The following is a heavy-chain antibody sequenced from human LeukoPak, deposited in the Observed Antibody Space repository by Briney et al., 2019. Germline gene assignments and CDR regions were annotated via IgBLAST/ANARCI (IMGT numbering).Heavy chain of an antibody. V-gene: IGHV3-11*06. J-gene: IGHJ4*01. Sequence: GGSLRLSCAASGVTFSDYYMSWIRQAPGKGLEWVSYISSSSSHTNYADSVKGRVTISRDNAKNSLYLQMNSLRAEDTAVYYCARDSSLGYCSSTSCYVDYWGQGTLVTVSS. D-gene: IGHD2-2*01. CDR1: GVTFSDYY. CDR2: ISSSSSHT. CDR3: ARDSSLGYCSSTSCYVDY.